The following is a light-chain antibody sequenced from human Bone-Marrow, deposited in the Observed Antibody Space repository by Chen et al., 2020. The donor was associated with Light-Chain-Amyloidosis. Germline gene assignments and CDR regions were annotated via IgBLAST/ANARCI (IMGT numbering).Light chain of an antibody. CDR3: QSADSSGTYEVI. V-gene: IGLV3-25*03. CDR1: DLPTKY. CDR2: RDT. Sequence: SYELTQPPSVPVSPGQTARITRPGDDLPTKYAYWYRQKPGQAPVLVIHRDTERPSGISERFSGSSSGTTDTLTISGVQAEDEADYHCQSADSSGTYEVIFGGGTKLTVL. J-gene: IGLJ2*01.